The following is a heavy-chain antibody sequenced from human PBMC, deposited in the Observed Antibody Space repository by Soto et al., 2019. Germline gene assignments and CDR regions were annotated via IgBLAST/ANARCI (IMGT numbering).Heavy chain of an antibody. J-gene: IGHJ4*02. CDR1: GFTFSSYW. CDR3: VRDDVGVGIDY. D-gene: IGHD1-26*01. Sequence: EVQLVESGGGLVQPGGSLRLSCAASGFTFSSYWMHWVRQVPGKGLVWVSQIDSDGNSTTYADSVKGRFTISRDNAKNPVYLQMTSLRAEDTAVYYYVRDDVGVGIDYWGPGTLVTVSS. V-gene: IGHV3-74*03. CDR2: IDSDGNST.